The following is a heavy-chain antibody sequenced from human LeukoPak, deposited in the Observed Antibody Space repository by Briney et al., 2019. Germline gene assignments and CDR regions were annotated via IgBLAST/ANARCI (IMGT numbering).Heavy chain of an antibody. J-gene: IGHJ6*03. CDR2: IRGSGGST. CDR1: VYPFSNHP. D-gene: IGHD3-3*01. Sequence: GGSLRLSCATSVYPFSNHPMRWVPQAPGKGEGWVSAIRGSGGSTYYADSVKGRFTISRDNSKNTLYLQMNSLRAEDTAVYYCAKGTYDFWSGYSRDYYYMDVWGKGTTVTVSS. V-gene: IGHV3-23*01. CDR3: AKGTYDFWSGYSRDYYYMDV.